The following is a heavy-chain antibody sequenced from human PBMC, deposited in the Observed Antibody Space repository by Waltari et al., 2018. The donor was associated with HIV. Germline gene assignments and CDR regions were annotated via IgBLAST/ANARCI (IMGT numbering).Heavy chain of an antibody. CDR2: IYTSGST. CDR1: GGPISSYY. D-gene: IGHD3-22*01. V-gene: IGHV4-4*07. Sequence: QVQLQESGPGLVKPSETLSLTCTVSGGPISSYYWTWLRQPAGKGLEWIGRIYTSGSTNYNPSLKSRVTMSVDTSKNQFSLKLSSVTAADTAVYYCARGTYYYDSSGHDAFDIWGQGTMVTVSS. CDR3: ARGTYYYDSSGHDAFDI. J-gene: IGHJ3*02.